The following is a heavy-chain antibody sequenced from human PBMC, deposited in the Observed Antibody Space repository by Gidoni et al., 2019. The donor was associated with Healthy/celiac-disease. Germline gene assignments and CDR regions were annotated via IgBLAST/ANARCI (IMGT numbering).Heavy chain of an antibody. V-gene: IGHV3-23*01. Sequence: EVRLLESGGGLVQPGGSLRLSCEASGFTFSSYAMSWVRQAPGKGLEWVSDISGRGGSTYYADSVKGRFTISRDNSKNTLYLQMNSLRAEDTAVYYCAKGATVTEFYYFDYWGQVTLVTVSS. CDR3: AKGATVTEFYYFDY. CDR1: GFTFSSYA. CDR2: ISGRGGST. J-gene: IGHJ4*02. D-gene: IGHD4-17*01.